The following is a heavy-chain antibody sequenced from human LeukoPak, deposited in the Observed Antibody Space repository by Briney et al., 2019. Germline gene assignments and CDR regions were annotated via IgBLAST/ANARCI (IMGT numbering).Heavy chain of an antibody. CDR2: IYYSGST. J-gene: IGHJ4*02. D-gene: IGHD6-13*01. Sequence: SETLSLTCTVSGGSISSSSYYWGWIRQPPGKGLEWIGSIYYSGSTYYNPSLKSRVTICVDTSKNQFSLKLSSVTAADTAVYYCARRRNFGSSWLKYFDYWGQGTLVTVSS. CDR1: GGSISSSSYY. CDR3: ARRRNFGSSWLKYFDY. V-gene: IGHV4-39*01.